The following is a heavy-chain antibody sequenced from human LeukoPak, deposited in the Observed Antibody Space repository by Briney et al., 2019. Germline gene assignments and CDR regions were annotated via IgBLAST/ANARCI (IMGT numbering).Heavy chain of an antibody. Sequence: PGGSLRLSCAASGFTFSGYWMNWVRQAPGKGLQWVSYISSDGATIHYADSVKGRFTISRDNAKNSLYLQMNSLRAEDTGVYYCARYSSPVGNCFDPWGQGTLVTVSS. J-gene: IGHJ5*02. CDR3: ARYSSPVGNCFDP. V-gene: IGHV3-48*04. D-gene: IGHD4-11*01. CDR2: ISSDGATI. CDR1: GFTFSGYW.